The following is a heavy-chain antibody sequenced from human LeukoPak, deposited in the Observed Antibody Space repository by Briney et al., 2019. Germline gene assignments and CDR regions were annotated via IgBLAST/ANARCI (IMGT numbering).Heavy chain of an antibody. CDR2: IYPGDSDT. Sequence: GESLKISCKGSGYSFTNYYIAWVRQMPGKGLEWMGIIYPGDSDTRYSPSFQGQVIIPADKSINTAYLQWSSLKASDTAMYYCARGIMVRGVIFADYWGQGTLVTVSS. J-gene: IGHJ4*02. D-gene: IGHD3-10*01. CDR1: GYSFTNYY. CDR3: ARGIMVRGVIFADY. V-gene: IGHV5-51*01.